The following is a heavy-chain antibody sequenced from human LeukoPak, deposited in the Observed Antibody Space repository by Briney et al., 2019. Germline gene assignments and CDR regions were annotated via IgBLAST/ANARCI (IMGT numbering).Heavy chain of an antibody. J-gene: IGHJ5*02. CDR3: ARGLRYQLLSGKRRYNWFDP. D-gene: IGHD2-2*01. Sequence: ASVKVSCKASGYTFTSYDINWVRQATGQGLEWMAWMNPNSGNTGYAQKFQGRVTITRNTSISTAYMELSSLRSEDTAVYYCARGLRYQLLSGKRRYNWFDPWGQGTLVTVSS. V-gene: IGHV1-8*03. CDR2: MNPNSGNT. CDR1: GYTFTSYD.